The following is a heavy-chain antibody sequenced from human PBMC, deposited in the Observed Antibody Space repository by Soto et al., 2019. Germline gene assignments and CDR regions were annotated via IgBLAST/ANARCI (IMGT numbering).Heavy chain of an antibody. CDR2: IYYSGST. D-gene: IGHD1-26*01. CDR1: GGSISSGGYY. V-gene: IGHV4-31*02. Sequence: LSETLSLTCTVSGGSISSGGYYWSWIRQHPGKGLEWIGYIYYSGSTYYNPSLKSRVTISVDTSKNQFSLKLSSVTAADTAVYYCARDDQGAHDYWGQGTLVTVSS. CDR3: ARDDQGAHDY. J-gene: IGHJ4*02.